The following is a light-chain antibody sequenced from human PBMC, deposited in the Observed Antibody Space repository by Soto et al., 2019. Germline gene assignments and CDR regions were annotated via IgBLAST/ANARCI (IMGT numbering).Light chain of an antibody. J-gene: IGKJ5*01. Sequence: DIQMTQSPSTLSASVGYTVTITCRAIQSISRWLAWYQQKPGKAPKILISDASILENGVPSRFSGTGSGTEFTLTISNLQPDDFATYFCQQYNSFSLITFGQGTRLEIK. CDR3: QQYNSFSLIT. CDR1: QSISRW. V-gene: IGKV1-5*01. CDR2: DAS.